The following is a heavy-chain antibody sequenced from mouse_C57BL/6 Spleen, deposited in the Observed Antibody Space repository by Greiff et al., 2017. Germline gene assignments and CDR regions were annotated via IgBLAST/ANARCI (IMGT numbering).Heavy chain of an antibody. Sequence: QVHVKQSGAELARPGASVKLSCKASGYTFTSYGISWVKQRTGQGLEWIGEIYPRSGTTYYNEKFKGKATMTADKSSSTAYMELRSLTSEDSAVYFCARDLYGSSADYAALDYWGQGTSVTVSS. CDR1: GYTFTSYG. J-gene: IGHJ4*01. CDR2: IYPRSGTT. CDR3: ARDLYGSSADYAALDY. V-gene: IGHV1-81*01. D-gene: IGHD1-3*01.